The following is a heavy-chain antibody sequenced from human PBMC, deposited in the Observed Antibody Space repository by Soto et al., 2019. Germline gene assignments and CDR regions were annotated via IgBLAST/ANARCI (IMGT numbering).Heavy chain of an antibody. CDR3: ARGQRFSDWFDP. Sequence: TSETLSLTCTVSGASISGYYWTWIRQPAGKGLEWIGRIYSSGNTKYNPSLQSRVTMSLDTSNNQFSLRLTSVTAADTAVYYCARGQRFSDWFDPWGQGTLVTVSS. J-gene: IGHJ5*02. CDR2: IYSSGNT. D-gene: IGHD3-3*01. V-gene: IGHV4-4*07. CDR1: GASISGYY.